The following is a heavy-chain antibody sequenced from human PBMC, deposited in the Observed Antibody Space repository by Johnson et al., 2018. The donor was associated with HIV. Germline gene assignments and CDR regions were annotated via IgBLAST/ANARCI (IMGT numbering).Heavy chain of an antibody. Sequence: QVQLVESGGGVVQPGRSLRLSCAASGFTFSTYAMHWVRQTPGKGLEWVAIITYDGSNKYYADSVKGRVTITRDNSKNTLYLQMNSLRAKDTAMDYCARSGLTLGSSSSHAFDFWGQGTMVTVSS. J-gene: IGHJ3*01. D-gene: IGHD6-6*01. CDR3: ARSGLTLGSSSSHAFDF. V-gene: IGHV3-30*04. CDR2: ITYDGSNK. CDR1: GFTFSTYA.